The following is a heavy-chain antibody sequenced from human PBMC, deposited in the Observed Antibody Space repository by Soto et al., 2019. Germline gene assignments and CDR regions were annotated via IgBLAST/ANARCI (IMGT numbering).Heavy chain of an antibody. CDR2: INPSGGST. CDR3: ARDVGMASRPYLDY. J-gene: IGHJ4*02. D-gene: IGHD6-6*01. V-gene: IGHV1-46*01. Sequence: ASVKVSCKASGYTFTTYYMYWVRQAPGQGLEWMGIINPSGGSTSFAQKFQGRVTMTRDTSTSTVYMELISLTSEDTAVYYCARDVGMASRPYLDYWGQGTLVTVS. CDR1: GYTFTTYY.